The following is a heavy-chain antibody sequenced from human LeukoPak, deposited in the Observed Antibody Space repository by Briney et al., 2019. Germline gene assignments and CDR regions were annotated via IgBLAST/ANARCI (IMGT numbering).Heavy chain of an antibody. CDR3: ARSLGGYCSSTSCYNWFDP. J-gene: IGHJ5*02. Sequence: KPSETLSLTCAVYGGSFSGYYWSWIRQPPGKGLEWIGEINHSGSTNYNPSLKSRVTISVDTSKNQFSLKLSSVTAADTAVYYCARSLGGYCSSTSCYNWFDPWGQGTLVTVSS. D-gene: IGHD2-2*01. CDR2: INHSGST. CDR1: GGSFSGYY. V-gene: IGHV4-34*01.